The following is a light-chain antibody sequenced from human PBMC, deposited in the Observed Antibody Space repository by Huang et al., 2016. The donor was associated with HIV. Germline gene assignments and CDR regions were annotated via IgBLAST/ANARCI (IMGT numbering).Light chain of an antibody. CDR1: QSVTRNY. V-gene: IGKV3-20*01. Sequence: EIVLTQSPDTLSLSPGERATVSCRASQSVTRNYLAWYQQRPGQAPKLLIYGASTRATGIPERFSGRGSGTDFTLPISRLGPEDFAVYYCQQFGSSPPYSFGQGTKLEIK. J-gene: IGKJ2*03. CDR2: GAS. CDR3: QQFGSSPPYS.